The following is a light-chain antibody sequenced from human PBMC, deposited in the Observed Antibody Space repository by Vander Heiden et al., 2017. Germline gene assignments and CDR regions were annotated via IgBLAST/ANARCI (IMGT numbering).Light chain of an antibody. CDR3: CSFAGNDDYV. Sequence: QSALTQPRSVSGSPGQSVTISCTGTNSDLGAYDYVSWYQQYPGKAPKLMIYSVSQRPSGVPDRFSGSKSGNTASLTISGLQPEDEAHYYCCSFAGNDDYVFGSGTKVTVL. V-gene: IGLV2-11*01. CDR1: NSDLGAYDY. J-gene: IGLJ1*01. CDR2: SVS.